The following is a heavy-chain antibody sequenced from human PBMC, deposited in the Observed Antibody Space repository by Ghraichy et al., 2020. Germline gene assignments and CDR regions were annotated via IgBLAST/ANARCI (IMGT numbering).Heavy chain of an antibody. CDR2: INAGTGDT. D-gene: IGHD6-19*01. V-gene: IGHV1-3*01. CDR3: ARESESFSSGSPFWFDA. CDR1: GYTFTRYA. J-gene: IGHJ5*02. Sequence: ASVKVSCKASGYTFTRYAMHWVRQAPGQRLEWMGWINAGTGDTKYSQQFQGRVTITRDTSASTAYMELSSLRSEDTAVYYCARESESFSSGSPFWFDAWGQGTLVTVSS.